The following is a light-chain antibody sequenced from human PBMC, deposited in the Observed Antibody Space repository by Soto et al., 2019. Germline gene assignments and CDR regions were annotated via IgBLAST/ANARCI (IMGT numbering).Light chain of an antibody. V-gene: IGLV2-14*01. J-gene: IGLJ2*01. CDR1: SSDVGGYNY. CDR2: EVS. CDR3: SSYTSGSTRV. Sequence: QSVLTQPASVSGSPGQSITISCTGTSSDVGGYNYVSWYQQHPGKAPKLIIYEVSNRPSGISNRFSGSKSGNTASLTISWLQAEDEADYYCSSYTSGSTRVFGGGTKLTVL.